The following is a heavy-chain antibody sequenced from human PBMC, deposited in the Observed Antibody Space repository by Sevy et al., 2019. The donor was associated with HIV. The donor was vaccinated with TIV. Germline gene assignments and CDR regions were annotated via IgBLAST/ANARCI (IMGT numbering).Heavy chain of an antibody. CDR1: GFTFSKYS. V-gene: IGHV3-23*01. CDR3: GREGWTKPHDY. Sequence: GGSLRLSCAASGFTFSKYSMSWVRQPPGKGLEWVSTLSFGCGEINYADSVKGRFTISRDNSKSSVYLQMNNLGPEDTAGYYWGREGWTKPHDYWGQGTLVTVSS. CDR2: LSFGCGEI. J-gene: IGHJ4*02. D-gene: IGHD2-15*01.